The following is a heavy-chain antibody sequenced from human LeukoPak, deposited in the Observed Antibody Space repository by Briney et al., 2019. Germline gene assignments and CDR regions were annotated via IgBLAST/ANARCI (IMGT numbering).Heavy chain of an antibody. CDR3: VKMYDGY. D-gene: IGHD3-3*01. V-gene: IGHV3-64D*06. J-gene: IGHJ4*02. CDR1: GYIFSNYD. CDR2: INNNGGRT. Sequence: GGSLRLSCSASGYIFSNYDMHWVRQAPGKGLEYVSAINNNGGRTYYADSVKGRFTVSRDNPKNTLYLQMSSLRAEDTAVYYCVKMYDGYWGQGTLVTVSS.